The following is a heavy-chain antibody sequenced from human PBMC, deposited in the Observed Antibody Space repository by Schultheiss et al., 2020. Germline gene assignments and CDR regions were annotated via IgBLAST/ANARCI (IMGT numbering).Heavy chain of an antibody. CDR2: IRNKANGGTT. J-gene: IGHJ6*02. CDR3: TRGYTSNRYDFYLGMDV. D-gene: IGHD6-13*01. CDR1: GFTFSDYY. Sequence: WGALRLSCAASGFTFSDYYMSWVRQAPGKGLEWVGFIRNKANGGTTEQTTSVKGRFTISRDDSYNTAYLQMNSLKTEDTAVYYCTRGYTSNRYDFYLGMDVWDQGTTVTVSS. V-gene: IGHV3-71*01.